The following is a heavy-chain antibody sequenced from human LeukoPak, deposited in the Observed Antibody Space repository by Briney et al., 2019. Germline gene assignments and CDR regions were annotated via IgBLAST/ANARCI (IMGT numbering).Heavy chain of an antibody. Sequence: GGSLRLSCAASGFTFSSYWMNWVRQAPGKGLEWVANIKRDGSETYYVDSVKGRFTISRDNAKNSLYLQMNSLRAEDAAVYYCARGYSSSWDDWGQGTLVTVSS. D-gene: IGHD6-13*01. CDR3: ARGYSSSWDD. V-gene: IGHV3-7*03. CDR2: IKRDGSET. J-gene: IGHJ4*02. CDR1: GFTFSSYW.